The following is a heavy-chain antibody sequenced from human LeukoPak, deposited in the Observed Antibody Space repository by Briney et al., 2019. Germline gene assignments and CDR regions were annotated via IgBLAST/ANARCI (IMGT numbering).Heavy chain of an antibody. CDR1: GYTLTELS. D-gene: IGHD3-22*01. V-gene: IGHV1-24*01. CDR3: ARERAGSSGYYYYYYGMDV. J-gene: IGHJ6*02. Sequence: ASVKVSCKVSGYTLTELSMHWVRQAPGKGLEWMGGFDPEDGETIYAQKFQGRVTMTEDTSTDTAYMELSSLRSEDTAVYYCARERAGSSGYYYYYYGMDVWGQGTTVTVSS. CDR2: FDPEDGET.